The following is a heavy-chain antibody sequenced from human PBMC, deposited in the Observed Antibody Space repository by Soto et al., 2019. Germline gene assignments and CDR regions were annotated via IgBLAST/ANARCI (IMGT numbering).Heavy chain of an antibody. CDR2: IYYEGNT. CDR1: GSSITSSSRY. D-gene: IGHD2-8*01. J-gene: IGHJ4*02. Sequence: SEMLSLTWAVSGSSITSSSRYWGWIREPAGKGLECIGNIYYEGNTYYKPSGKSRVTIAVATTKNQMALRLHTATAAATALCSCARSSIVPRLFMSPFDYWGQGTLVTVSS. V-gene: IGHV4-39*01. CDR3: ARSSIVPRLFMSPFDY.